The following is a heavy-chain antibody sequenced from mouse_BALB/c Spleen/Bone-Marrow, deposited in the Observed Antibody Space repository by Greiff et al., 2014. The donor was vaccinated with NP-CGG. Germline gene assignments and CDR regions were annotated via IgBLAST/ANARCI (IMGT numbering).Heavy chain of an antibody. CDR1: GFSLNSFG. CDR2: IWPGGST. V-gene: IGHV2-9*02. CDR3: AREGTFYYALDY. J-gene: IGHJ4*01. Sequence: QVQLKESGPGLVAPSQSLSITCTVSGFSLNSFGVHWVRQPPGKGLEWLGVIWPGGSTNYNSALMSRLSISKDNSKSQVVLKMNSLQTNDTAMYYCAREGTFYYALDYWGQGTSVTVSS.